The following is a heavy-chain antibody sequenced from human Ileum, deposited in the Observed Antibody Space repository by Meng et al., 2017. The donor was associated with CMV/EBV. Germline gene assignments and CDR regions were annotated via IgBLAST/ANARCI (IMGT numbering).Heavy chain of an antibody. CDR3: TRSRYCSSSSCWGGFDP. Sequence: TFTDYFLHWVRQAPGQGLQWLGWVDPNRGGTNYAQKVQGRVTMTWDTSITTAYMELTRLRSDDTAVYYCTRSRYCSSSSCWGGFDPWGQGTLVTVSS. CDR2: VDPNRGGT. J-gene: IGHJ5*02. CDR1: TFTDYF. V-gene: IGHV1-2*02. D-gene: IGHD2-2*01.